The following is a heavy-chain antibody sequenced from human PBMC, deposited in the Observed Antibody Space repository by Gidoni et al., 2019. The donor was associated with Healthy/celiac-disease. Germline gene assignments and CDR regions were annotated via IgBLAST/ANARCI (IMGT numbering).Heavy chain of an antibody. CDR3: ARENPHRGMYYFDY. V-gene: IGHV3-30-3*01. CDR1: GFTCSSYA. J-gene: IGHJ4*02. Sequence: QVQLVESGGGVVQPGRSLRLSCAASGFTCSSYAMHWVRQAPGKGLEWVAVISYDGSNKYYADSVKGRFTISRDNSKNTLYLQMNSLRAEDTAVYYCARENPHRGMYYFDYWGQGTLVTVSS. CDR2: ISYDGSNK.